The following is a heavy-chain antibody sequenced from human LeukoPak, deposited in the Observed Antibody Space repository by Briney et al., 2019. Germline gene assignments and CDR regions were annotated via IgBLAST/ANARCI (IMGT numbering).Heavy chain of an antibody. Sequence: GGSLRLSCAASGFTFDDYGMSWVRQAPGKGLEWVSGINWNGGSTGYADSVKGRFTISRDNAKNSLYLQMNRLRAEDTALYYCARVRTAVAGPIYCYYMDDWGKGTTVTVSS. CDR2: INWNGGST. CDR1: GFTFDDYG. V-gene: IGHV3-20*04. D-gene: IGHD6-19*01. J-gene: IGHJ6*03. CDR3: ARVRTAVAGPIYCYYMDD.